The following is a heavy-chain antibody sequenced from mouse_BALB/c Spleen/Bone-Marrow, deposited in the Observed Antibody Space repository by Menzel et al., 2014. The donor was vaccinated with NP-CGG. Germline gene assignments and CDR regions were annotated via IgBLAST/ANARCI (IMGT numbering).Heavy chain of an antibody. D-gene: IGHD1-1*01. V-gene: IGHV5-17*02. CDR1: GFTFSSFG. Sequence: EVKVVESGGGLVQPGGSRKLSRVASGFTFSSFGMHWVRQAPEKGLEWVAYISSGSSSTYYADTLKGRFTISRDNPKNTLFLQMTSLRSEDTAMYYCARGYYYGSSHYWYFDVWGAGTTVTVSS. CDR3: ARGYYYGSSHYWYFDV. CDR2: ISSGSSST. J-gene: IGHJ1*01.